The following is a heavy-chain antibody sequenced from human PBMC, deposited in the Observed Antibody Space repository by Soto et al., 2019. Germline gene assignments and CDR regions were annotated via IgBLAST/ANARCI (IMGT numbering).Heavy chain of an antibody. CDR3: ASSIISETFDY. V-gene: IGHV3-21*01. CDR1: GFTFSSYR. J-gene: IGHJ4*02. Sequence: DVHLVEAGGGLVKPGGSLRLSCAASGFTFSSYRMNWVRQAPGKGLELVSSISSSSSYIYYADSVKGRFTISRDNAKNSLYLQMNSLRAEDTAVYYCASSIISETFDYWGQGTLVTVSS. D-gene: IGHD3-10*01. CDR2: ISSSSSYI.